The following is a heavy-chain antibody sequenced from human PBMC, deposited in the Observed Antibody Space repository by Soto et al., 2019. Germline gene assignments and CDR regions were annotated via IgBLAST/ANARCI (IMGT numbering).Heavy chain of an antibody. V-gene: IGHV1-18*01. J-gene: IGHJ5*02. Sequence: DSVKASSRASGYTVTGYGISWVRQAPEQGLEWMGWISAYNGNTNYAQKLQGRVTMATDTSTSTAYMELRSLRSDDTAVYYCARDGYSSGWTTDVCWFDPWGQGTLVTVSS. CDR2: ISAYNGNT. CDR1: GYTVTGYG. CDR3: ARDGYSSGWTTDVCWFDP. D-gene: IGHD6-19*01.